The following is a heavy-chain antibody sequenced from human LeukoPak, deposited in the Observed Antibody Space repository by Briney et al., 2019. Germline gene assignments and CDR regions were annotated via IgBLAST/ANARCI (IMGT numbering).Heavy chain of an antibody. J-gene: IGHJ6*03. Sequence: SVKVSCKASGGTFSNYVISWVRQARGQGLECMGGIIPLYDTANYAQKFQGRVTITADKSTSTVYMELSSLRSEDTAVYFCASVVKRRDYYYYYMDVWGEGTTVTVSS. CDR3: ASVVKRRDYYYYYMDV. CDR1: GGTFSNYV. D-gene: IGHD2-21*01. CDR2: IIPLYDTA. V-gene: IGHV1-69*06.